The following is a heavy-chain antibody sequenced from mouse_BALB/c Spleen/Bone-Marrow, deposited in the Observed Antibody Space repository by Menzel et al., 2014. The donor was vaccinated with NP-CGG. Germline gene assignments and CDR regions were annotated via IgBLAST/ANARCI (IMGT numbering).Heavy chain of an antibody. CDR2: ISYSGST. Sequence: EVQLQQSGPGLVKPSQSLSLTCTVTGYSITSDYAWHWIRQFPGNKLEWMGYISYSGSTSYNPSLKSRISITRDTSKNQFFLQLNSVATEDTATYYCARFGYDGYWYFDVWGAGTTVTVSS. V-gene: IGHV3-2*02. CDR1: GYSITSDYA. D-gene: IGHD2-2*01. CDR3: ARFGYDGYWYFDV. J-gene: IGHJ1*01.